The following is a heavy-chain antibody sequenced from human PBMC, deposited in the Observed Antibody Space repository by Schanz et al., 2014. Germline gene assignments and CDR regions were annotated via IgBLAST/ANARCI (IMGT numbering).Heavy chain of an antibody. D-gene: IGHD3-10*01. V-gene: IGHV3-74*02. J-gene: IGHJ4*02. CDR1: GFTFSSHW. CDR2: INSVGSNT. CDR3: VSSGSYSSYAF. Sequence: EVQLLESGGGLVQPGGSLRLSCAASGFTFSSHWMHWVRQDPGKGLVWVARINSVGSNTDYADSVTGRFTISRDNSKNTVYIQMNSLRAEDTAVYHCVSSGSYSSYAFWGQGTLXTVSS.